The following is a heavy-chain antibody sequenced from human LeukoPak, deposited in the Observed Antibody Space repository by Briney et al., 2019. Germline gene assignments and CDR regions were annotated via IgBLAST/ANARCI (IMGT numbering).Heavy chain of an antibody. V-gene: IGHV3-48*03. CDR1: GFTFSSYE. CDR3: AREYYDILTGYYNFDY. Sequence: GGSLRLSCAASGFTFSSYEMNWVRQAPGKGLEWVSYISSSGSTIYYADSVKGRFTISRDNAKNSLYLQMNSLRAEDTAVYYCAREYYDILTGYYNFDYWGQGTLVTVSS. CDR2: ISSSGSTI. J-gene: IGHJ4*02. D-gene: IGHD3-9*01.